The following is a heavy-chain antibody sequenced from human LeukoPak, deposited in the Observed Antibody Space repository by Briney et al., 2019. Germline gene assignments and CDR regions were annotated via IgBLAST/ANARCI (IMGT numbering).Heavy chain of an antibody. D-gene: IGHD3-10*01. CDR1: GGSFSGYY. Sequence: SETLSLTCAVYGGSFSGYYWSWIRQPPGKGLEWIGEINHSGSTNYNPSLKSRVTISVDTSKNQFSLKLSSVTAADTAVYYCGSSGGSGSYSPGLYYWGQGTLVTGPS. CDR3: GSSGGSGSYSPGLYY. CDR2: INHSGST. J-gene: IGHJ4*02. V-gene: IGHV4-34*01.